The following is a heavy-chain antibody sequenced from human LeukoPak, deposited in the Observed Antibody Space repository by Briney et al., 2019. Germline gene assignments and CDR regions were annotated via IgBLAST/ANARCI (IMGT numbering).Heavy chain of an antibody. CDR2: IFYTGST. J-gene: IGHJ4*02. CDR1: GGSFSGYY. CDR3: APLPRGGLRGTHFGLDNY. D-gene: IGHD1-1*01. Sequence: SETLSLTCAVYGGSFSGYYWSWIRQPPGKGLEWSGNIFYTGSTYYNPSLKSRLTISVDTSKNQFSLKLSSVTAADTAVYYCAPLPRGGLRGTHFGLDNYWGQGTLVTVSS. V-gene: IGHV4-34*12.